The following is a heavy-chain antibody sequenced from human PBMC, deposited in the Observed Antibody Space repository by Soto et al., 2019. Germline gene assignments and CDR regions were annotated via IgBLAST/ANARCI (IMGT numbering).Heavy chain of an antibody. CDR3: AKEATMSAIHLDY. D-gene: IGHD3-3*01. CDR2: ISGSGGST. CDR1: GFTFSNYA. Sequence: EVQLLESGGGLVQPGGSLRLSCAASGFTFSNYAMSWVRQAPGKGLEWVSSISGSGGSTYYADSVKGRFTVSRDNSKNTVYLQMNSLRSDDTAVYYCAKEATMSAIHLDYWGQGTLVTVSS. V-gene: IGHV3-23*01. J-gene: IGHJ4*02.